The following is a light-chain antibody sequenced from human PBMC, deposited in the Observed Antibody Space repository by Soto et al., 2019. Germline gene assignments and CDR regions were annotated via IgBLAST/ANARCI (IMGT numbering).Light chain of an antibody. CDR3: QQYGRT. CDR1: QSVSSIY. Sequence: EIVLTQSPGTLSLSPGERATLSCRASQSVSSIYLAWYQQKPGQAPRLLIYGPSSRATAIPDRFSGSGSGTDFTLTISRLEPEDFAVYYCQQYGRTFGQGTKVEIK. J-gene: IGKJ1*01. CDR2: GPS. V-gene: IGKV3-20*01.